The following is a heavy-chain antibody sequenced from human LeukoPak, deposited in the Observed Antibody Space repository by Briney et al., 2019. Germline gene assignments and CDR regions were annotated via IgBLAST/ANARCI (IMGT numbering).Heavy chain of an antibody. D-gene: IGHD3-10*01. Sequence: ASVKVSCKASGGTFSSYAISWVRQAPGQGLEWMGRIIPIFGTANYAQKFQGRVTITTDESTSTAYMELSSLRSEDTAVYYCARSLIPYYYGSGSYWFDPWGPGTLVTVSS. V-gene: IGHV1-69*05. CDR1: GGTFSSYA. J-gene: IGHJ5*02. CDR2: IIPIFGTA. CDR3: ARSLIPYYYGSGSYWFDP.